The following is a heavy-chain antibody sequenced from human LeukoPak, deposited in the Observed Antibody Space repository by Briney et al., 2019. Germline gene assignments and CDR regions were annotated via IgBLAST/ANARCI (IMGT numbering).Heavy chain of an antibody. CDR1: GGSISTYY. J-gene: IGHJ4*02. V-gene: IGHV4-59*01. CDR2: VYYSGST. Sequence: PSETLSLTCTVSGGSISTYYWSWIRQPPGKGLEWIGYVYYSGSTNYNPSLMSRVTISVDTSENQFSLKLSSVTAADTAVYYCARERDAYGFFDYWGQGTLVTVSS. D-gene: IGHD4-17*01. CDR3: ARERDAYGFFDY.